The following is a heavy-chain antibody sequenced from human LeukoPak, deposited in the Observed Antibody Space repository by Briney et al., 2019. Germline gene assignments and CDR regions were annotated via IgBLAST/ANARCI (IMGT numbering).Heavy chain of an antibody. CDR1: GFTFSKDD. CDR2: IGVTGDT. CDR3: ARDWGTTVVTSYFGY. D-gene: IGHD4-23*01. J-gene: IGHJ4*02. Sequence: PGGSLRLSCAASGFTFSKDDFHWVRQAPGKGLEWVAAIGVTGDTYYADSVKGRFTISRDNSKNTLYLQMNSLRAEDTAVYHCARDWGTTVVTSYFGYWGQGTLVTVSS. V-gene: IGHV3-13*01.